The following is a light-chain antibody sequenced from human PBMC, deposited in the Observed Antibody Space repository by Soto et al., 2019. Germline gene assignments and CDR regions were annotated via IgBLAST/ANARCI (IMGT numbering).Light chain of an antibody. CDR2: GAS. J-gene: IGKJ1*01. V-gene: IGKV3-15*01. CDR1: QSVSSN. CDR3: QHYGSSWT. Sequence: EVVMTQSPATLSVSPGERATLSCRASQSVSSNLAWYQQKPGQAPRLLIYGASTGATGIPARFSGSGFGTDFTLTISSLEPEDAAVYYCQHYGSSWTFGQGTMADIK.